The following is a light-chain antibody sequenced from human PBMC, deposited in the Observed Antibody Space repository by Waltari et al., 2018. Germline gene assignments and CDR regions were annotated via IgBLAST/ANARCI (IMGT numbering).Light chain of an antibody. CDR1: SSNIGVNV. J-gene: IGLJ1*01. CDR3: AVWDDNLSGVV. CDR2: TND. V-gene: IGLV1-44*01. Sequence: QSVLAQPPSVSGPPGQRVTIFCSGGSSNIGVNVVNWYQHLPGTSPRLLIFTNDQWPAGVPDRFSGSKSGTSASLAISGLQSEDEGHYYCAVWDDNLSGVVFGAGTQVTVL.